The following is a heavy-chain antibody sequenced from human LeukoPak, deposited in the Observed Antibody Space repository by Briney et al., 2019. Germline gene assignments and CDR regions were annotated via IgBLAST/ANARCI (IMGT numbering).Heavy chain of an antibody. CDR3: TTDWSGWLRFGFSFDY. V-gene: IGHV3-13*01. Sequence: GGSLRLSCAASGLTFSSYDMHWVRQAPGKGLEWVSSIGATGDTYYTNSVKGRFTISRENAKKSLYLQVSSLRVEDTAVYYCTTDWSGWLRFGFSFDYWGQGTLVTVSS. J-gene: IGHJ4*02. CDR2: IGATGDT. D-gene: IGHD5-12*01. CDR1: GLTFSSYD.